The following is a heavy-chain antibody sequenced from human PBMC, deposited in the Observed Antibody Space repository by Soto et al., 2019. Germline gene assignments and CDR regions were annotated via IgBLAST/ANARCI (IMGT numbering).Heavy chain of an antibody. J-gene: IGHJ4*02. CDR1: GDSISTTNW. Sequence: QVQLQESGPGLVKPSGTLSLTCAVSGDSISTTNWWSWVRQTPGKGLEWIGEIFHRGNTNYNPSLKSRVTISVDKSKNQFSLKLNSVTDADTAIYYCARDREGQTPFDYWGQGILVTVSS. CDR3: ARDREGQTPFDY. CDR2: IFHRGNT. V-gene: IGHV4-4*02. D-gene: IGHD1-26*01.